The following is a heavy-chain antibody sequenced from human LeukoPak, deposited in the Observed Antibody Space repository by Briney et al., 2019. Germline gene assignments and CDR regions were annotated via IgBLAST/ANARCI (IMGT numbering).Heavy chain of an antibody. Sequence: GASVKVSCKAPGYTFTAHDINWVRQATGQGLEWMGWMNPNSGNTGYAQKFQGRVTITRNTSTSTAYMELSSLRSEDTAVYYCARRSGWASFDYWGQGTLVTVSS. CDR1: GYTFTAHD. V-gene: IGHV1-8*03. D-gene: IGHD6-19*01. CDR2: MNPNSGNT. J-gene: IGHJ4*02. CDR3: ARRSGWASFDY.